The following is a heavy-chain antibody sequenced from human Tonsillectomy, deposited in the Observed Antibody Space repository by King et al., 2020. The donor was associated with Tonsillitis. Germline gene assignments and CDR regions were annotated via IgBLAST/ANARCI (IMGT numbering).Heavy chain of an antibody. CDR3: ANPVSSSGWYRGDYFDS. J-gene: IGHJ4*02. V-gene: IGHV3-23*04. CDR2: ISGYGDST. Sequence: VQLVESGGDLVQPGGSLRLSCAASGFTFSTYAMTWVRQAPGKGLEWVSAISGYGDSTYYADSVKGRFIISRDNSKNTLYLQMNSLRPEDTVVYFCANPVSSSGWYRGDYFDSWGQGTLVIVSS. CDR1: GFTFSTYA. D-gene: IGHD6-19*01.